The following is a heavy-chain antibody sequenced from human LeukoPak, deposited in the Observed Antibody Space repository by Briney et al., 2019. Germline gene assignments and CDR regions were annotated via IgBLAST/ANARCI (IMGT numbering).Heavy chain of an antibody. J-gene: IGHJ4*02. D-gene: IGHD6-19*01. CDR3: ARFSSGWYVDC. CDR2: ISSSSSTI. V-gene: IGHV3-48*01. Sequence: PGRSLRLSCVASGFTFSSYSMNWVRQAPGKGLEWVSYISSSSSTIYYADSVKGRFTISRDNPKNSLYLQMNSLRAEDTAVYYCARFSSGWYVDCWGQGTLVTVSS. CDR1: GFTFSSYS.